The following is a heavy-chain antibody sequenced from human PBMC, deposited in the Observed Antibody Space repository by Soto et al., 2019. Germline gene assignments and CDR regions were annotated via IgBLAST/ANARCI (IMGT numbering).Heavy chain of an antibody. CDR2: ISSSSSAI. CDR3: ARPPDRRAQIGLFDP. D-gene: IGHD3-10*01. Sequence: EVQLVESGGGLVQPGGSLRLSCAASGFTFSSYSMNWDRQAPGKGLERVSYISSSSSAIYYAVSVQGRFTIPRDNAKNSGYRQMNRLRAEDTAVYYCARPPDRRAQIGLFDPWGQGTLVTVS. CDR1: GFTFSSYS. J-gene: IGHJ5*02. V-gene: IGHV3-48*01.